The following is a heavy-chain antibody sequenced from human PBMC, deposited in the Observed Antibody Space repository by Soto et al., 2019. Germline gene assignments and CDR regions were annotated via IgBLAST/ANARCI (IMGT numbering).Heavy chain of an antibody. CDR1: GYTFTSYG. D-gene: IGHD6-19*01. V-gene: IGHV1-18*01. CDR3: ARESSGGGGYSSGWYHY. Sequence: QVQLVQSGAEVKKPGASVKVSCKASGYTFTSYGISWVRQAPGQGLEWMGWISAYNGNTNYAQKLQGRVTMTTDTSTSKAYMERGSLRSDDTAVYYCARESSGGGGYSSGWYHYWGQGTLVTVSS. CDR2: ISAYNGNT. J-gene: IGHJ4*02.